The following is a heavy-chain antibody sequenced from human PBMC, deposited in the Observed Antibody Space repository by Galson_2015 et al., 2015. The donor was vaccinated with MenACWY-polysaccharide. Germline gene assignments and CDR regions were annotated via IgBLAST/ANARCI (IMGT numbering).Heavy chain of an antibody. Sequence: QAPGKGLEWVASIKKDGSEKYYVDSVKGRFTISRDNAKDSLYLQMNSLSAEDTAVYFCARGHLGLGLWGQGTTVTVSS. D-gene: IGHD7-27*01. CDR3: ARGHLGLGL. J-gene: IGHJ6*02. V-gene: IGHV3-7*01. CDR2: IKKDGSEK.